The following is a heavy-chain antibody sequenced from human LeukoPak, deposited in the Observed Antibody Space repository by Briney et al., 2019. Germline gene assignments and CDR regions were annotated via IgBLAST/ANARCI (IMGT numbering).Heavy chain of an antibody. D-gene: IGHD4-23*01. Sequence: SETLSLTCTVSGGSISSSSYYWGWIRQPPGKGLEWIGSIYYSGSTNYNPSLKSRVTISVDTSKNQFSLKLSSVTAADTAVYYCARHYGGKNWFDPWGQGTLVTVSS. V-gene: IGHV4-39*01. CDR2: IYYSGST. CDR3: ARHYGGKNWFDP. J-gene: IGHJ5*02. CDR1: GGSISSSSYY.